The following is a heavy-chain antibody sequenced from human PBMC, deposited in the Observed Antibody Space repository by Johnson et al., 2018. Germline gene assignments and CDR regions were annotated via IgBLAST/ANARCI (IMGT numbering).Heavy chain of an antibody. CDR1: GFTFSRYT. CDR3: AKDLYYDGSGYYYWYGMDV. J-gene: IGHJ6*04. Sequence: QVQLVESGGGVVQPGRSLRLSCAASGFTFSRYTMHWVRQAPGKGLEWVAVISYDGRNKYYADSVKGRFTISRDNSKNTLYLQMNSLRVEDTAVYYCAKDLYYDGSGYYYWYGMDVWGKGTTVTVSS. V-gene: IGHV3-30*04. CDR2: ISYDGRNK. D-gene: IGHD3-22*01.